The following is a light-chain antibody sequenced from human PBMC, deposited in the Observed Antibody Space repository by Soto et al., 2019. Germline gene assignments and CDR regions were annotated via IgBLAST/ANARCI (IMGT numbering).Light chain of an antibody. CDR1: NVGSKS. CDR2: YVS. J-gene: IGLJ2*01. Sequence: SYELTQPPSVSVAPGKTARITVGGNNVGSKSVHWYQQKPGQAPVLVIYYVSDRPSGIPERFSGSNSGNTATLTISRVEAGDEADYYCQVWDSSSDHPFGGGTKLTVL. CDR3: QVWDSSSDHP. V-gene: IGLV3-21*04.